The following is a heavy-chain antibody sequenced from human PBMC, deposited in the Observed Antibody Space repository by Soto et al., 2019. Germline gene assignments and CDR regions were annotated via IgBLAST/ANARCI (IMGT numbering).Heavy chain of an antibody. CDR3: ARGRYSSLPDF. Sequence: PSETLSLTCTVSGGSINDFYWSWIRQSPGKGLEWIGYIYYSGSTNYNPSLKSRVTISVDTSKNQFSLKLSSVTAADTAVYYCARGRYSSLPDFWGQGTLVTVSS. V-gene: IGHV4-59*01. D-gene: IGHD6-19*01. J-gene: IGHJ4*02. CDR2: IYYSGST. CDR1: GGSINDFY.